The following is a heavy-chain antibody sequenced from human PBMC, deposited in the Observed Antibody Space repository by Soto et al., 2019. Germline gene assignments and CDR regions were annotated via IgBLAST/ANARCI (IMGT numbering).Heavy chain of an antibody. CDR3: AKRAVAGRNWYFDL. CDR2: ISGTGGSS. D-gene: IGHD6-19*01. J-gene: IGHJ2*01. CDR1: GFTFSTYT. V-gene: IGHV3-23*01. Sequence: VQLLESGGDLVQPGGSLRLSCAASGFTFSTYTMSWVRQAPGKGMECVSAISGTGGSSSYTDSVKGRFTISRDNSKNTLSLQMDSLRAEDTARYYCAKRAVAGRNWYFDLWGRGTLVTVSS.